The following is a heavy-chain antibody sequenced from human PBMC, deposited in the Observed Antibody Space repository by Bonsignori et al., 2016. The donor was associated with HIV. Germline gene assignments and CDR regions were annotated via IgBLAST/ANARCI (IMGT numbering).Heavy chain of an antibody. CDR2: IKQDGSEK. D-gene: IGHD3-10*01. CDR3: ARGRLPWFGELPDAFDI. Sequence: ESLKISCAASGFTFSSYWMSWVRQAPGKGLEWVANIKQDGSEKYYVDSVKGRFTISRDNAKNSLYLQMNSLRAEDTAVYYCARGRLPWFGELPDAFDIWGQGTMVTV. CDR1: GFTFSSYW. V-gene: IGHV3-7*01. J-gene: IGHJ3*02.